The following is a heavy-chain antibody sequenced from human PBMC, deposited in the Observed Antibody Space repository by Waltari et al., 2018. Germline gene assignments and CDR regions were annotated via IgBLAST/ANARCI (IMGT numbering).Heavy chain of an antibody. CDR2: ISSSGSTI. CDR3: ARADYYDSSGHLDY. CDR1: GFTFSSYE. V-gene: IGHV3-48*03. J-gene: IGHJ4*02. D-gene: IGHD3-22*01. Sequence: SGGGLVQPGGSLRLSCAASGFTFSSYEMNWVRQAPGKGLEWVSYISSSGSTIYYADSVKGRFTISRDNAKNSLYLQMNSLRAEDTAVYYCARADYYDSSGHLDYWGQGTLVTVSS.